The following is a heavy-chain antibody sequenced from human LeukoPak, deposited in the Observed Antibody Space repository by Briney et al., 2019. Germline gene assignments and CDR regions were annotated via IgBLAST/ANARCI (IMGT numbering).Heavy chain of an antibody. CDR1: GFTFSNYW. J-gene: IGHJ4*02. CDR3: VRDGGVSGYDLLDY. CDR2: INQDGSEE. V-gene: IGHV3-7*01. D-gene: IGHD5-12*01. Sequence: GGSLRLSCAASGFTFSNYWMSWVRQAPGKGLEWVAHINQDGSEEHYMDSVKARFIISRDNAKNSLSLQMDSLRAEDTAVYHCVRDGGVSGYDLLDYWGQGTLVTVSS.